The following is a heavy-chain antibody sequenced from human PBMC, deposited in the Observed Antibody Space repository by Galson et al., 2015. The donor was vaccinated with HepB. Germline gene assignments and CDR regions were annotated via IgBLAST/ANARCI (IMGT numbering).Heavy chain of an antibody. CDR3: ARIFQLPGPTRYYYGMDV. D-gene: IGHD2-2*01. Sequence: SVKVSCKASGGTFSSYAISWVRQAPGQGLEWMGGIIPIFGTANYAQKFQGRVTITADESTSTAYMELSSLRSEDTAVYYCARIFQLPGPTRYYYGMDVWGQGTTVTVSS. CDR1: GGTFSSYA. V-gene: IGHV1-69*13. CDR2: IIPIFGTA. J-gene: IGHJ6*02.